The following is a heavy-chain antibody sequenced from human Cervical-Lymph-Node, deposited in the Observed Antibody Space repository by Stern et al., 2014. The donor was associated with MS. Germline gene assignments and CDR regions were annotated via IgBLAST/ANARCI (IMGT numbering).Heavy chain of an antibody. CDR2: IYHSGTT. CDR3: ARVHSGYNWFDY. CDR1: GGSISNTNW. Sequence: VQLVESGPGLVKPSGTLSLTCAVSGGSISNTNWWGWVRQTPGMGLEWIGEIYHSGTTNFSRSLKSRVTMSVETSKNQFSLELKSVTAADTAVYYCARVHSGYNWFDYWGQGTLVTVSS. J-gene: IGHJ4*02. V-gene: IGHV4-4*02. D-gene: IGHD5-12*01.